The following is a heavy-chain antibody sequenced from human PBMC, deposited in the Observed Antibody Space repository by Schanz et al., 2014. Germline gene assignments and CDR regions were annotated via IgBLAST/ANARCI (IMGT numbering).Heavy chain of an antibody. D-gene: IGHD3-22*01. Sequence: QVHLVQSGAEVKKPGASVKVSCKASGYTFTSYGISWVRQAPGQGLEWMGRIIPILGIATYAQKFQGRLTITADKSTSTAYMELSSLRSEDTAMYYCARDYYDSSGYYYCDYWGQGTLVTVSS. CDR1: GYTFTSYG. J-gene: IGHJ4*02. CDR2: IIPILGIA. CDR3: ARDYYDSSGYYYCDY. V-gene: IGHV1-69*09.